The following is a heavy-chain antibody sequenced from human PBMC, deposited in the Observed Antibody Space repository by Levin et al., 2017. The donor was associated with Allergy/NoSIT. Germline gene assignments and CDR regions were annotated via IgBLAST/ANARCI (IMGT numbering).Heavy chain of an antibody. V-gene: IGHV3-48*01. CDR1: GFTFSTYS. D-gene: IGHD3-10*01. J-gene: IGHJ4*02. CDR2: ISSSSSTI. CDR3: ARSPLLLWFGESPEYYFDY. Sequence: PGGSLRLSCAASGFTFSTYSMNWVRQAPGKGLEWVSYISSSSSTIYYADSVKGRFTFSRDNAKNSLFLQMNSLRAEDTAVYYCARSPLLLWFGESPEYYFDYWGQGTLVTVSS.